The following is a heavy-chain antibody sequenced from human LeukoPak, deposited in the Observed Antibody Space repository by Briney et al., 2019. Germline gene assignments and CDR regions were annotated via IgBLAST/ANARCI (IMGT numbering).Heavy chain of an antibody. J-gene: IGHJ4*02. CDR2: IYYSGST. CDR1: GGSFSGYY. Sequence: SETLSLTCAVYGGSFSGYYWSWIRQPPGKGLEWIGYIYYSGSTYYNPSLKSRVTISVDTSKNQFSLKLSSVTAADTAVYYCARRLRWLDYWGQGTLVTVSS. D-gene: IGHD4-23*01. V-gene: IGHV4-34*09. CDR3: ARRLRWLDY.